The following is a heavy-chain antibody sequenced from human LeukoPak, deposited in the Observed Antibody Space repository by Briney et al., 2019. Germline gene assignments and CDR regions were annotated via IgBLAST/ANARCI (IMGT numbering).Heavy chain of an antibody. Sequence: SETLSLTXTVSGGSISSGSYYWSWIRQPAGNGLEWIGRIYTSGSTNYNPSLKSRVTISVDTSKNQFSRKLSSVTAADTAVYYCAVIAVAGRGYFDYWGQGILVTVSS. CDR2: IYTSGST. CDR3: AVIAVAGRGYFDY. V-gene: IGHV4-61*02. D-gene: IGHD6-19*01. CDR1: GGSISSGSYY. J-gene: IGHJ4*02.